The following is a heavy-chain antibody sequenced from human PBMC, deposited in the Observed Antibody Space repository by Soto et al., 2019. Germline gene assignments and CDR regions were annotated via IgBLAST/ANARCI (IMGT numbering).Heavy chain of an antibody. V-gene: IGHV2-5*02. CDR2: IYWDDDK. D-gene: IGHD6-13*01. J-gene: IGHJ4*02. Sequence: QITLKESGPTLVKPTQTLTLTCTFSGFSLTTSGVGVGWIRQPPGKALEWLALIYWDDDKRYRPSLKSGLTITKDTSKNQVVLTMTNMDPVDTATYYCAHRRRDNSNRYGGNFDYWGQGTLVTVSS. CDR3: AHRRRDNSNRYGGNFDY. CDR1: GFSLTTSGVG.